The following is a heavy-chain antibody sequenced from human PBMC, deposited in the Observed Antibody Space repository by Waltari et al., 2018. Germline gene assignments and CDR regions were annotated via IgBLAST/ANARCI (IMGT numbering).Heavy chain of an antibody. CDR2: INQDGSEI. CDR3: ARDANYGRFDY. J-gene: IGHJ4*02. Sequence: EVQVVEFGGGLVQPGGSLRLSCAASGFTFSSNWMSWVRQAPGKGLEWVANINQDGSEIYYVDSVKGRFTISRDNAKNSWSLQMDSLRAEDSAVYYCARDANYGRFDYWGQGALVTVSS. D-gene: IGHD4-17*01. CDR1: GFTFSSNW. V-gene: IGHV3-7*01.